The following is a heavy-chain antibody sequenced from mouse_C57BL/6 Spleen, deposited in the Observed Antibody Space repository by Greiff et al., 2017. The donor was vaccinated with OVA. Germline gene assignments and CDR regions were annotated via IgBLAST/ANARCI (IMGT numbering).Heavy chain of an antibody. V-gene: IGHV1-55*01. D-gene: IGHD2-1*01. J-gene: IGHJ1*03. CDR1: GYTFTSYW. CDR2: IYPGSGST. CDR3: ASHYGNFGIGYFDV. Sequence: VKLQQPGAELVKPGASVKMSCKASGYTFTSYWITWVKQRPGQGLEWIGDIYPGSGSTNYNEKFKSKATLTVDTSSSTAYMQLSSLTSEDSAVYYCASHYGNFGIGYFDVWGTGTTVTVSS.